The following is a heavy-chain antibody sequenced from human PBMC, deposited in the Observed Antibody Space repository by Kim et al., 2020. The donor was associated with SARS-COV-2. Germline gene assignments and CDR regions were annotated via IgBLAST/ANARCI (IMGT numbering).Heavy chain of an antibody. D-gene: IGHD2-2*01. CDR1: GDSVSNSNW. J-gene: IGHJ5*02. V-gene: IGHV4-4*02. CDR3: ARVRATCSDTSCYLDP. CDR2: IFYGGAT. Sequence: SETLSLTCAVSGDSVSNSNWWTWVRQSPGKSPEWLGEIFYGGATNYNPSLNSRGTISVDKSKNQFSLRLTSVTAADTAVYYCARVRATCSDTSCYLDPWGQGILVTVSS.